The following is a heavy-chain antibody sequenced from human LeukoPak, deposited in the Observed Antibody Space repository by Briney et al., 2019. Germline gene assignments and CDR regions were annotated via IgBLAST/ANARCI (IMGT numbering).Heavy chain of an antibody. J-gene: IGHJ4*02. D-gene: IGHD1-26*01. CDR1: GFTFSSYG. CDR2: ISGSGGST. CDR3: AKVVVSGSYYFDY. Sequence: GGSLRLSCAASGFTFSSYGMSWDRQAPVKGLEWVSAISGSGGSTYYADSVKGRFTISRDNSKNTLYLQMNSLRAEDTAVYYCAKVVVSGSYYFDYWGQGTLVTVSS. V-gene: IGHV3-23*01.